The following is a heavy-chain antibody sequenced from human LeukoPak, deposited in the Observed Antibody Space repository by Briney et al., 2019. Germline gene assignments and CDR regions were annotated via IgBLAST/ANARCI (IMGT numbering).Heavy chain of an antibody. CDR3: AKDRIFVVVPAAISWFDP. D-gene: IGHD2-2*01. CDR1: GFTVSSNY. Sequence: PGGSLRLSCAASGFTVSSNYMSWVRQAPGKGLEWVSVIYSGGSTYYADSVKGRFTISRDNSKNTLYLQMNSLRAEDTAVYYCAKDRIFVVVPAAISWFDPWGQGTLVTVSS. V-gene: IGHV3-66*01. J-gene: IGHJ5*02. CDR2: IYSGGST.